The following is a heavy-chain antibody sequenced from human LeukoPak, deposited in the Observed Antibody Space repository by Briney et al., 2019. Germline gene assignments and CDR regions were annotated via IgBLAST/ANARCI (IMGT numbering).Heavy chain of an antibody. CDR1: AGTFSGYA. CDR3: ARTQYRSGIVLYYYYGMDV. D-gene: IGHD3-10*01. V-gene: IGHV1-69*04. CDR2: IIPILGIA. Sequence: SVKVSCKASAGTFSGYAISWVRQAPGQGLEWLGRIIPILGIANYAQKIQGRVTITADKSTSTAYMELSSLRSEDTAVYYCARTQYRSGIVLYYYYGMDVWGQGTTVTVSS. J-gene: IGHJ6*02.